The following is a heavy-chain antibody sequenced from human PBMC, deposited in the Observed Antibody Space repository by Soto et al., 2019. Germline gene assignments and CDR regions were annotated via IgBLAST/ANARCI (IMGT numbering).Heavy chain of an antibody. CDR3: ARDERYCSGGSCVDDAFDI. D-gene: IGHD2-15*01. CDR1: GFIFSSYS. CDR2: ISSSSSTI. V-gene: IGHV3-48*01. J-gene: IGHJ3*02. Sequence: GSLRLSCAASGFIFSSYSMNWVRQAPGKGLEWVSYISSSSSTIYYADSVKGRFTISRDNAKNSLYLQMNSLRAEDTAVYYCARDERYCSGGSCVDDAFDIWGQGTMVTVSS.